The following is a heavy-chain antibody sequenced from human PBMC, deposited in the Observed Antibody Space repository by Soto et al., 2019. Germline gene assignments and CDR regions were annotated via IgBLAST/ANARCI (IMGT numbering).Heavy chain of an antibody. Sequence: EVQLVESGGGLVQPGGSLRLSCAASGFTFSSYSMNWVRQAPGKGLEWVSYISSSSSTIYYADSVKGRFTISRDNAKNSLYLQMNSLRAEDTAVYYCAREIVVVAPTFRKNFDYWGQGTLVTVSS. CDR1: GFTFSSYS. CDR2: ISSSSSTI. J-gene: IGHJ4*02. CDR3: AREIVVVAPTFRKNFDY. V-gene: IGHV3-48*01. D-gene: IGHD2-15*01.